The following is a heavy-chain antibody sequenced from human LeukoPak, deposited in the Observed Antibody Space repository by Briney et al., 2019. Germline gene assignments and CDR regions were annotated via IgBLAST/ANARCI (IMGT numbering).Heavy chain of an antibody. V-gene: IGHV4-30-2*01. Sequence: SETLSLTCAASGGSISSGGYSWSWIRQPPGKGLEWIGYIYHSGSTYYNPSLKSRVTISVDRSKNQFSLKLSSVTAADTAVYYCATSSQGGYGDYLDYFDYWGQGTLVTVSS. CDR2: IYHSGST. CDR3: ATSSQGGYGDYLDYFDY. D-gene: IGHD4-17*01. J-gene: IGHJ4*02. CDR1: GGSISSGGYS.